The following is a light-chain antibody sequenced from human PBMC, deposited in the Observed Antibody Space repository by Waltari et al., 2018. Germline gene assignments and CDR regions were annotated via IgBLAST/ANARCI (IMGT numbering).Light chain of an antibody. CDR1: RPRSYF. J-gene: IGLJ1*01. CDR2: GKN. Sequence: SSELTQDPAVSVALGQTVRITCQGDRPRSYFATWYQQKPGQAPVVVIYGKNNRPPGIPARFSGSTSGNTASLTITGAQAEDEADYYCKSRDTSGKQFVFGGGTKVTVL. V-gene: IGLV3-19*01. CDR3: KSRDTSGKQFV.